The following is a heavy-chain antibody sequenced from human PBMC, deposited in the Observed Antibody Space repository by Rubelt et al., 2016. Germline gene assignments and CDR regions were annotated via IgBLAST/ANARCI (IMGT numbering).Heavy chain of an antibody. D-gene: IGHD2-21*01. V-gene: IGHV4-31*03. CDR2: INHSGST. J-gene: IGHJ5*02. Sequence: QVQLQESGPGLVKPSQTLSLTCTVSGGSISSGGYYWSWIRQPPGKGLEWIGEINHSGSTNYNPSLKGRVTILGDTSKNPFSLKLSSVAAAEPVVYYGARGRRVVVVIATIHWFDPWGQGTLVTVSS. CDR1: GGSISSGGYY. CDR3: ARGRRVVVVIATIHWFDP.